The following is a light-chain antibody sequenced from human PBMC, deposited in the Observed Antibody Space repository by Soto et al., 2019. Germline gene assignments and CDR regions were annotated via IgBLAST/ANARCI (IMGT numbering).Light chain of an antibody. CDR1: QSVSSY. J-gene: IGKJ4*01. CDR3: QQRSNWPRT. Sequence: EIVLTQSPATLSLSPGERATLSCRASQSVSSYLAWYQQKPGQAPRLLIYDASNRATGIPARFSGSGSGTDFTLPLSSLEPEDFAVYYCQQRSNWPRTFGGGTKVEIK. V-gene: IGKV3-11*01. CDR2: DAS.